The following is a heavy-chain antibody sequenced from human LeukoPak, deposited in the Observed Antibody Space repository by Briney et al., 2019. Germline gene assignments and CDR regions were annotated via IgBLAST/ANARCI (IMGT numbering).Heavy chain of an antibody. Sequence: PSETLSLTCTVSGGSISSYYWSWIRQPPGKGLEWIGYIYYSGSTNYNPSLKSRVTISVDTSKNQFSLKLSSVTAADTAVYYCAREPLNFNAFDIWGQGTMVTVSS. D-gene: IGHD5-24*01. CDR3: AREPLNFNAFDI. CDR2: IYYSGST. CDR1: GGSISSYY. J-gene: IGHJ3*02. V-gene: IGHV4-59*01.